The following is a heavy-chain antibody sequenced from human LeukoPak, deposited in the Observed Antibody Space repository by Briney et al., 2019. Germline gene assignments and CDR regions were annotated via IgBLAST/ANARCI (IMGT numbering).Heavy chain of an antibody. CDR1: GFTFSSYA. Sequence: GGSLRLSCAASGFTFSSYAMSWVRQAPGKGLEWVSVISGSGGSTYYADSVKGRFTISRDNSKNTLYLQINSLRAEDTAVYYCAKYTYYDILTGRDAFDVWGQGTMVTVSS. V-gene: IGHV3-23*01. CDR2: ISGSGGST. CDR3: AKYTYYDILTGRDAFDV. D-gene: IGHD3-9*01. J-gene: IGHJ3*01.